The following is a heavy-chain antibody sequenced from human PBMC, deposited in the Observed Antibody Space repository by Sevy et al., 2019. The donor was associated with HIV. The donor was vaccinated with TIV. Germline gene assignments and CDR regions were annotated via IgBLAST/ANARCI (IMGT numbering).Heavy chain of an antibody. CDR3: ARRRARSAYYYDSSGYYELFDY. J-gene: IGHJ4*02. Sequence: SETLSLTCTVSGGSISSSSYYWGWIRQPAGKGLEWIGSIYYSGSTYYNPSLKSRVTISVDTSKNQFSLKLSSVTAADTAVYYCARRRARSAYYYDSSGYYELFDYWGQGTLVTVSS. D-gene: IGHD3-22*01. CDR1: GGSISSSSYY. V-gene: IGHV4-39*01. CDR2: IYYSGST.